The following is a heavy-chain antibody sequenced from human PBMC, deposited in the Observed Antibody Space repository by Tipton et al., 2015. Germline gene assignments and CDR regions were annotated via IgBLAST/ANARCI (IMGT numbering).Heavy chain of an antibody. CDR3: MKPGVVEVVGSDY. CDR2: IHFNGGTT. CDR1: GFTFSSYA. J-gene: IGHJ4*02. Sequence: SLRLSCAASGFTFSSYAMNWVRQAPGKGLECVSAIHFNGGTTYYTDSVKGRFTISRDNSKNTLYLQMSSLRPDDTAVYYCMKPGVVEVVGSDYWGQGTLVTVSS. V-gene: IGHV3-64D*06. D-gene: IGHD6-19*01.